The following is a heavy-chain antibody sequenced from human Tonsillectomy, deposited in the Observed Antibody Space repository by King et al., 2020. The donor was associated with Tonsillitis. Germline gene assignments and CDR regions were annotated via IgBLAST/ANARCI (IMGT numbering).Heavy chain of an antibody. CDR1: GGSISSFDHY. CDR3: ARYVSGTFDY. D-gene: IGHD1-1*01. Sequence: QLQESGPGVVKPSETLSLTCTVSGGSISSFDHYWAWIRQPPGKGLECIWYMYYSGTIFYNPSLKSRITISGGTSENQFSLKLSSVTAADTAVYFCARYVSGTFDYWGQGALVTVSS. J-gene: IGHJ4*02. CDR2: MYYSGTI. V-gene: IGHV4-39*01.